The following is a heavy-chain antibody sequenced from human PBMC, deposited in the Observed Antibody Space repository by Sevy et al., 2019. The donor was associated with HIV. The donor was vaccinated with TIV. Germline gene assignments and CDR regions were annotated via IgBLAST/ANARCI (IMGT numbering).Heavy chain of an antibody. Sequence: SETLSLTCTVSGDSISSYYWSWIRQPPGKGLEWIGYIYYSGSTNYNPSLKSRVTISVDTSKNQFSLKLSSVTAADTAGYYWARGGGVITMIVAEPYYFDYWGQGTLVTVSS. J-gene: IGHJ4*02. CDR3: ARGGGVITMIVAEPYYFDY. D-gene: IGHD3-22*01. CDR1: GDSISSYY. V-gene: IGHV4-59*01. CDR2: IYYSGST.